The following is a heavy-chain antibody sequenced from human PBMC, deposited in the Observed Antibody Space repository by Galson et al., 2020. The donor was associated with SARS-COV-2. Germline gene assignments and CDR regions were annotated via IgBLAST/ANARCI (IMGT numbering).Heavy chain of an antibody. V-gene: IGHV3-30-3*01. Sequence: GGSLRLSCAASGFTFSSYAMHWVRQAPGKGLEWVAVISYDGSNKYYADSVKGRFTISRDNSKNTLYLQMNSLRAEDTAVYYCARDNQWESPWAFDIWGQGTMVTVSS. CDR3: ARDNQWESPWAFDI. CDR1: GFTFSSYA. D-gene: IGHD1-26*01. CDR2: ISYDGSNK. J-gene: IGHJ3*02.